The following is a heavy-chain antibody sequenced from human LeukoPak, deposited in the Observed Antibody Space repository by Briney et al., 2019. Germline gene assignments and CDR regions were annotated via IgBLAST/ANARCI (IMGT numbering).Heavy chain of an antibody. V-gene: IGHV3-23*01. D-gene: IGHD6-13*01. CDR3: AKATAATAAFES. Sequence: PGGSLRLSCAASGFTFSMYAMSWVRQAPGKGLEWVSTISSSGGSTYYADSVKGRFTISRDNSKNTLYLQMNSLRAEDTAVYYCAKATAATAAFESWGQGTLLTVSS. J-gene: IGHJ4*02. CDR2: ISSSGGST. CDR1: GFTFSMYA.